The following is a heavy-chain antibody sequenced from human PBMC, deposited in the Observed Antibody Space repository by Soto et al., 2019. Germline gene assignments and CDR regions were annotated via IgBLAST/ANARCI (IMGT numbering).Heavy chain of an antibody. CDR1: GYTFTTFS. CDR3: AKGGYCSSTSCLSWFDP. Sequence: QAQLVQSGAEVKKPGATVKVSCKATGYTFTTFSMHWLRQAPGQRPEWIGWINAGSGETKYSQNFQGRVTITRDTSASAVYMELSSLRSEDTAMYYCAKGGYCSSTSCLSWFDPWGQGILVTVSS. J-gene: IGHJ5*02. D-gene: IGHD2-2*01. CDR2: INAGSGET. V-gene: IGHV1-3*01.